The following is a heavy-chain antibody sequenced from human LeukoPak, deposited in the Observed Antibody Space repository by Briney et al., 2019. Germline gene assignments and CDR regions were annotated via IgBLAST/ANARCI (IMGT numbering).Heavy chain of an antibody. J-gene: IGHJ3*02. Sequence: KPSETLSLTYTVSGGSISSSSYYWGWIRQPPGKGLEWIGSIFYSRSTYYNPSLKSRVTISVDTSKNQFSLKLSSVTAADTAVYYCARPLPGIAVADDAFDIWGQGTMVTVSS. V-gene: IGHV4-39*01. CDR1: GGSISSSSYY. CDR2: IFYSRST. CDR3: ARPLPGIAVADDAFDI. D-gene: IGHD6-19*01.